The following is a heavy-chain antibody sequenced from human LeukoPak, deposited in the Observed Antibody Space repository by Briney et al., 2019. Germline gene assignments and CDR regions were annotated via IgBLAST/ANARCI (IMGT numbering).Heavy chain of an antibody. V-gene: IGHV4-59*01. CDR1: GGSISSYY. CDR2: IYYSGST. D-gene: IGHD3-22*01. Sequence: SETLSPTCTVSGGSISSYYWSWIRQPPGKGLEWIGYIYYSGSTNYNPSLKSRVIISVDTSKNQFSLKLSSVTAADTAVYYCARAGYYYDSSGYFDYWGQGTLVTVSS. CDR3: ARAGYYYDSSGYFDY. J-gene: IGHJ4*02.